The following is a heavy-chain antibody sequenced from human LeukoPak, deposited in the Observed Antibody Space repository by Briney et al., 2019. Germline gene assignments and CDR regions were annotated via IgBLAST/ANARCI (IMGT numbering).Heavy chain of an antibody. CDR2: IYYSGST. D-gene: IGHD3-22*01. CDR3: ARFLKYYDSSGYYLDY. J-gene: IGHJ4*02. Sequence: SETLSLTCTVSGGSISSYYWSWIRQPPGKGLEWIGYIYYSGSTNYNPSLKSRVTISVDTSKNQFSLKLSSVTAADTAVYYCARFLKYYDSSGYYLDYWGQGTLVTVSS. V-gene: IGHV4-59*01. CDR1: GGSISSYY.